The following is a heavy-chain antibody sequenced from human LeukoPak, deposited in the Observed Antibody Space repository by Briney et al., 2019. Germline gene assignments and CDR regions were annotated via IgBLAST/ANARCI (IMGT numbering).Heavy chain of an antibody. CDR2: INPYNGNT. V-gene: IGHV1-18*04. CDR1: GYTFISHG. D-gene: IGHD5-24*01. CDR3: ARISVRDGYNPFDS. J-gene: IGHJ4*02. Sequence: ASLKVSCKASGYTFISHGITWVRQAPGQGLEWMGWINPYNGNTDYAQNLQGRVTMTADTSTSTGYMEVRSLRSDDTAVYYCARISVRDGYNPFDSWGQGTLVTVSS.